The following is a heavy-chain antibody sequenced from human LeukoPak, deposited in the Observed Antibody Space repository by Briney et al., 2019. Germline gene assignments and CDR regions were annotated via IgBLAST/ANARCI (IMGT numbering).Heavy chain of an antibody. CDR1: GYSFTSYW. D-gene: IGHD2-15*01. CDR3: ARWALGYCSGGSCPNGFDP. V-gene: IGHV5-51*01. CDR2: IYPGDSET. J-gene: IGHJ5*02. Sequence: GESLKISCKGSGYSFTSYWIGWVRQMPGKGLEWMGTIYPGDSETTYSPSFQGQVTISADKSISAAYLQWSSLKASDTAMYYCARWALGYCSGGSCPNGFDPWGQGTLVTVSS.